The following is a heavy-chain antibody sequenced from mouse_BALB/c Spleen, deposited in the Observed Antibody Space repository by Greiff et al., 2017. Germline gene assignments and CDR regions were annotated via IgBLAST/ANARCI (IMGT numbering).Heavy chain of an antibody. CDR2: ISYSGST. CDR3: ARSGWASWFAY. CDR1: GYSITSGY. J-gene: IGHJ3*01. D-gene: IGHD3-1*01. V-gene: IGHV3-8*02. Sequence: EVKVVESGPSLVKPSQTLSLTCSVTGYSITSGYWNWIRKFPGNKLEYMGYISYSGSTYYNPSLKSRISITRDTSKNQYYLQLNSVTTEDTATYYCARSGWASWFAYWGQGTLVTVSA.